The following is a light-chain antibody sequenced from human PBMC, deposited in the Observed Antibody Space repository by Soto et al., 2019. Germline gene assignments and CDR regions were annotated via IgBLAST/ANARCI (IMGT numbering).Light chain of an antibody. Sequence: DIQMTQSPSTLSASVGDRVTITCRASQSISSWLAWYQQKPGKAPKLLIYDASSLESGVPSRFSGSGSGSKFTITISSLQPDDFATYYCQQYNSHSWTCGQGTKVEIK. CDR3: QQYNSHSWT. V-gene: IGKV1-5*01. CDR2: DAS. J-gene: IGKJ1*01. CDR1: QSISSW.